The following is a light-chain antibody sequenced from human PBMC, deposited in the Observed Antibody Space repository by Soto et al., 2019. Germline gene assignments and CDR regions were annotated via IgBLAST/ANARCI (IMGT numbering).Light chain of an antibody. CDR2: GAS. V-gene: IGKV3-15*01. J-gene: IGKJ5*01. CDR1: QSVSSN. CDR3: QQRSVWPIT. Sequence: EIVMTQSPGTLSVSPGERSTLSCMASQSVSSNLAWYQQKPGQAPRLLIYGASTRATGIPARFSGSGSGTDFTLTIRSVQPEDFAVYYCQQRSVWPITFGQGTRLEIK.